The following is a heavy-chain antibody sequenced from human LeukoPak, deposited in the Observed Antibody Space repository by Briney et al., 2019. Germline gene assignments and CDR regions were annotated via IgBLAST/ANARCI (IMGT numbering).Heavy chain of an antibody. Sequence: SETLSLTCTVSGGSISSSSYYWSWIRQPPGKGLEWIGYIYYSGSTNYNPSPKSRVTISVDTSKNQFSLKLSSVTAADTAVYYCARVSRATYYYYYYYMDVWGKGTTVTVSS. CDR3: ARVSRATYYYYYYYMDV. CDR1: GGSISSSSYY. V-gene: IGHV4-61*05. J-gene: IGHJ6*03. CDR2: IYYSGST.